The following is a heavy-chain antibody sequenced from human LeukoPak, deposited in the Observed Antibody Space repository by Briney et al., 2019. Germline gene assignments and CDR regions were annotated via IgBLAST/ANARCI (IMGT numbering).Heavy chain of an antibody. D-gene: IGHD5-18*01. Sequence: GGSLRLSCAASGFTFSKYGMHWVRQAPGKGLEWVAFIRYDGSNKYYADSVKGRFTISRDNSKNTFYLQMNSLRPEDTAVYYCAKDREYSYGYDCWAQGTLVTVSS. J-gene: IGHJ4*02. CDR2: IRYDGSNK. CDR3: AKDREYSYGYDC. CDR1: GFTFSKYG. V-gene: IGHV3-30*02.